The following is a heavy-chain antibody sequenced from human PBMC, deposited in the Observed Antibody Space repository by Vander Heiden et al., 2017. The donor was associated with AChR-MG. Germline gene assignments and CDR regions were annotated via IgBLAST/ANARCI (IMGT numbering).Heavy chain of an antibody. CDR3: AAPLESQYQGRDYYYMDV. CDR2: IVVGSGNT. J-gene: IGHJ6*03. CDR1: GFTFPSSA. D-gene: IGHD2-2*01. Sequence: QMQLVQSGPAVKKPGTSVKVSCKASGFTFPSSAVQWVRQARGQRLEWIGWIVVGSGNTNYAQKFQERVTITRDMSTSTAYMELSSLRSEDTAVYYCAAPLESQYQGRDYYYMDVWGKGTTVTVSS. V-gene: IGHV1-58*01.